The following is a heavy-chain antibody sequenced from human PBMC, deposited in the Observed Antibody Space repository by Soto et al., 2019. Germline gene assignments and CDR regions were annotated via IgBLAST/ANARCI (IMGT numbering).Heavy chain of an antibody. V-gene: IGHV5-51*01. CDR2: IYPGDSDT. Sequence: GEFLKISCKGSGYSFTNYCNGWVRQMPGKGLEWMGIIYPGDSDTRYSPSFQGQVTISADKSISTAYLQWSSLKASDTAMYYCARQPVAGTDYWGQGTLVTVSS. D-gene: IGHD6-19*01. CDR3: ARQPVAGTDY. CDR1: GYSFTNYC. J-gene: IGHJ4*02.